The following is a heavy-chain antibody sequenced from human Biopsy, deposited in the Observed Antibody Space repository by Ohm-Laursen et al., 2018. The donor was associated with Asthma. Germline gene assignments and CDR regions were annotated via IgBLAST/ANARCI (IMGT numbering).Heavy chain of an antibody. CDR1: CYTFKSAG. Sequence: PSVKVARKTSCYTFKSAGTTWARQAPRQGLGWMGCISVYNGNTKAAQKVRDRVTMITDTSTNTAYMELRSLRSDDTAVYFCARAVDYSHYYGIDVWGQGTTVTVS. V-gene: IGHV1-18*01. D-gene: IGHD3-10*01. J-gene: IGHJ6*02. CDR2: ISVYNGNT. CDR3: ARAVDYSHYYGIDV.